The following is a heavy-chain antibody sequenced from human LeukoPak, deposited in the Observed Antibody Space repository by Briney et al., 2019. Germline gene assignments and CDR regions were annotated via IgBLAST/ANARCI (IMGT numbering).Heavy chain of an antibody. V-gene: IGHV4-61*01. Sequence: SETLSLTCTVSGGSVSSGSYYWRWIRQPPGKGLEWIGYVYNSGSTNYSPSLKSRVTISGDTSKNQFSLTLGSVTTADTAKYYCARDPSGYFNYWGPGILVTVSS. J-gene: IGHJ4*02. CDR1: GGSVSSGSYY. D-gene: IGHD3-22*01. CDR3: ARDPSGYFNY. CDR2: VYNSGST.